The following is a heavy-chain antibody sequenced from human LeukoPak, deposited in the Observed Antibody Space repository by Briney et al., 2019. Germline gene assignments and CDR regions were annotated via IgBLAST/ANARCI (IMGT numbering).Heavy chain of an antibody. V-gene: IGHV3-53*01. J-gene: IGHJ4*02. CDR2: LYRGGNI. CDR1: GFTVSNNY. Sequence: PGGSLRLSCAASGFTVSNNYMGWVRQASGKGLEWVSILYRGGNIYYTDSVKGRFSISRDNSKNTLYLQMTSLRVEDTAVYYCARANTMIGVDYYFDYWGQGTLVTVSS. CDR3: ARANTMIGVDYYFDY. D-gene: IGHD3-22*01.